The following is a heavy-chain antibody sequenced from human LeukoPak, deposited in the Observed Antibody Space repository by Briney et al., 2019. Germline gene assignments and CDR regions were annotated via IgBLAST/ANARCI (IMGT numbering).Heavy chain of an antibody. Sequence: GSVRVSCKASGYTFTGYYLHWVRPAPGQGLEWMGWINPNSGSTSCAQKYQGRGIMTRDTSISTAYMELSSLRSDDTAVYFCARLLYSSGSYYYFDFWGQGTLVPVSS. V-gene: IGHV1-2*02. J-gene: IGHJ4*02. CDR3: ARLLYSSGSYYYFDF. CDR2: INPNSGST. CDR1: GYTFTGYY. D-gene: IGHD6-19*01.